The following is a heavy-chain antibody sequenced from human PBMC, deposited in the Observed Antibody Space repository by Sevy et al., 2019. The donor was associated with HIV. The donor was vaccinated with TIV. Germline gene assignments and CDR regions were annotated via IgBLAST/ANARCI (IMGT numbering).Heavy chain of an antibody. D-gene: IGHD3-16*01. V-gene: IGHV4-39*01. CDR3: ARSPIAASGAKFDT. J-gene: IGHJ5*02. Sequence: SETLSLTCTVSGDSIRRSDDYWGWIRQPPEKGLEWFGSVYSSGSSYSNPSFKSRVTMSIDTSRNLFSLKLTSVTAADTALYYCARSPIAASGAKFDTWGPRTLVTVSS. CDR1: GDSIRRSDDY. CDR2: VYSSGSS.